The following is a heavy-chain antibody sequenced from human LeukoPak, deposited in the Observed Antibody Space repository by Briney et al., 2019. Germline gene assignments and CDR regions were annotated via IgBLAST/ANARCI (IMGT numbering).Heavy chain of an antibody. V-gene: IGHV1-8*01. Sequence: ASVKVSCKASGYTFIRYDIIWVRQAAGQGLQWMGWMSSKRGDTGHAQQFQGRVNMTRNTAITTAYMELSSLTSEDTAVYYCARFIAEAGTDYYYMDAWGKGTTVTVSS. CDR3: ARFIAEAGTDYYYMDA. CDR2: MSSKRGDT. CDR1: GYTFIRYD. D-gene: IGHD6-13*01. J-gene: IGHJ6*03.